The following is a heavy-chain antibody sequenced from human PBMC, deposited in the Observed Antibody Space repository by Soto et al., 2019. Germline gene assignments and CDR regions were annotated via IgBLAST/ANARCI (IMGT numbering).Heavy chain of an antibody. J-gene: IGHJ4*02. Sequence: LRLSVAASGXTFSSYAMHWVRQAPGKGLEWVAVISYDGSNKYYADSVKGRFTISRDNSKNTLYLQMNSLRAEDTAVYHCARDSGGDFWSGYYDYWGQGTLVTVSS. V-gene: IGHV3-30-3*01. CDR1: GXTFSSYA. CDR3: ARDSGGDFWSGYYDY. D-gene: IGHD3-3*01. CDR2: ISYDGSNK.